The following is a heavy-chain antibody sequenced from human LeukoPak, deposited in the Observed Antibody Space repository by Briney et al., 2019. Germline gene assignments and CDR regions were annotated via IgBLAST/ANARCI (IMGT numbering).Heavy chain of an antibody. J-gene: IGHJ4*02. D-gene: IGHD1-7*01. CDR3: AKERTQTTAFDY. Sequence: GGSLRLSCAASGFTFSSYPMYWVRRAPGKGLEWGSAISGRGTNTYYADSVKGRFTISRDNSKNTLFLKMNSLRAEDTAVYYCAKERTQTTAFDYWGQGTLVTVSS. CDR2: ISGRGTNT. CDR1: GFTFSSYP. V-gene: IGHV3-23*01.